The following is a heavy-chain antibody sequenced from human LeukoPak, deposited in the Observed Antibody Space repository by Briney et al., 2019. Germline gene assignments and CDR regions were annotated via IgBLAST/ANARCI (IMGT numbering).Heavy chain of an antibody. J-gene: IGHJ4*02. CDR2: IYYHGST. D-gene: IGHD6-13*01. CDR1: GDSISGYSNYK. V-gene: IGHV4-61*01. Sequence: PSETLSLTCMVSGDSISGYSNYKWTWIRQPPGKGLEWIGYIYYHGSTNYNPSLKSRVTFSVDTSKNQFSLKLTSVTAADTAVYYCVREYSGFDYWGQGTLVTVSS. CDR3: VREYSGFDY.